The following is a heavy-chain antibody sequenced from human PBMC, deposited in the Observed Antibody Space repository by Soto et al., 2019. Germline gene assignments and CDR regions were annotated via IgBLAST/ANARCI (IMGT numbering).Heavy chain of an antibody. J-gene: IGHJ4*02. CDR1: GGSINTNNW. CDR3: VRGALRAPATFDY. CDR2: IFHRGST. D-gene: IGHD1-26*01. Sequence: QVQLKESGPGLVNPSGTLSLTCAVSGGSINTNNWWSWVRQPPGKGLEWIGEIFHRGSTNSNPSFKSRVTISLDKSNNHFSLKLISVTAADTAVYYCVRGALRAPATFDYWGQGTPVTVSS. V-gene: IGHV4-4*02.